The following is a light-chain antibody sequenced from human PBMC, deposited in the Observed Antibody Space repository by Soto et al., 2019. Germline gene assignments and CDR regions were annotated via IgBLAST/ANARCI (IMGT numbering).Light chain of an antibody. V-gene: IGLV1-44*01. Sequence: QSVLTQPPSASGTPGQRVTISCSGSSSNIGSNTVNWYQQLPGTAPKLLIYSNNQRPSGVPDRCSGSKSGTSASLAISGLQSEDEADYYCAAWDDSLHGWLFGGGTKVTVL. CDR1: SSNIGSNT. CDR2: SNN. J-gene: IGLJ3*02. CDR3: AAWDDSLHGWL.